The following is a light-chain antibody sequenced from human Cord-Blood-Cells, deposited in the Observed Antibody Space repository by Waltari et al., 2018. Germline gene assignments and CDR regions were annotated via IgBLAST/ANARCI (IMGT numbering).Light chain of an antibody. CDR2: DAS. Sequence: EIVMTQSPATLSVSPGERATLSCRASQTVSSNLAWYQQKPGQAPRRLIYDASTRATCIPARFIGSGSGTEFTLTISSLQSEDFAVYDCQQYNNWWTFGQGTKVEIK. CDR3: QQYNNWWT. V-gene: IGKV3-15*01. CDR1: QTVSSN. J-gene: IGKJ1*01.